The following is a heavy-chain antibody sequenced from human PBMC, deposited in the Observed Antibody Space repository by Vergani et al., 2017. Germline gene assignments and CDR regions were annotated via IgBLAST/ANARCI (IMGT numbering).Heavy chain of an antibody. Sequence: QVQLQESGPGLVKPSETLSLTCTVSGGSISSYYWSWIRQPPGKGLEWIGYIYYSGSTNYNPSLKSRVTISVDTSKNQFSLKLSSVTAADTAVYYCARDRGQGSITGISRYYYGMDVWGQGTTVTVSS. CDR1: GGSISSYY. J-gene: IGHJ6*02. CDR2: IYYSGST. V-gene: IGHV4-59*01. CDR3: ARDRGQGSITGISRYYYGMDV. D-gene: IGHD1-20*01.